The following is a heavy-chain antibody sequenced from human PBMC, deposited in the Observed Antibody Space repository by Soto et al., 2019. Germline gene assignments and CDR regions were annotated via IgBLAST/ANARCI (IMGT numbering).Heavy chain of an antibody. CDR2: IWYDGSNK. V-gene: IGHV3-33*01. J-gene: IGHJ4*02. CDR1: GFTFSSYG. D-gene: IGHD5-12*01. Sequence: LRLSCAASGFTFSSYGMHWVRQAPGKGLEWVAVIWYDGSNKYYADSVKGRFTISRDNSKNTLYLQMNSLRAEDTAVYYCARPETWTSSPPVDWGQGTLVTVSS. CDR3: ARPETWTSSPPVD.